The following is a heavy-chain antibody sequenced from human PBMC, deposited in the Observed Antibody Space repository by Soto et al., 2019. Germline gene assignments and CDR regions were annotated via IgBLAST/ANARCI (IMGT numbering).Heavy chain of an antibody. Sequence: ASVKGSCKGSGYNFANYGIHLGRPAPGQKFEWMGLINAGNGNTKYSQKFQGRVTLTRDTSASTAYMELSSLRSEDTAVYYCASCPQNCITTSPCCLYFDYWGQGTLVTVSS. J-gene: IGHJ4*02. D-gene: IGHD2-2*01. V-gene: IGHV1-3*01. CDR1: GYNFANYG. CDR2: INAGNGNT. CDR3: ASCPQNCITTSPCCLYFDY.